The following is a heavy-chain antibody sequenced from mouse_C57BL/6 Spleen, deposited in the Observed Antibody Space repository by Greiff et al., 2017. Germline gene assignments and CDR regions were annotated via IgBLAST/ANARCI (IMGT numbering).Heavy chain of an antibody. J-gene: IGHJ3*01. CDR1: GYTFTSYW. CDR2: IDPSDSET. D-gene: IGHD2-5*01. CDR3: ARKDYSNPLAY. Sequence: QVQLQQPGAELVRPGSSVKLSCKASGYTFTSYWMHWVKQRPIQGLEWIGNIDPSDSETHYNQKFKDKATLTVDKSSSTAYMPLSSLTSEDSADYYCARKDYSNPLAYWGQGTLVTVSA. V-gene: IGHV1-52*01.